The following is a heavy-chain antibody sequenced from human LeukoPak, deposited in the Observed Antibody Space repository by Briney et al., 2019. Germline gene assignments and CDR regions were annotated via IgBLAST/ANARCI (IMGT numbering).Heavy chain of an antibody. CDR1: GFSFSNYD. Sequence: PGGSLRLSCAASGFSFSNYDMNWVRQAPGKGLEWDSYISRSSSHIYYADSMKGRLTIFRDNAKSSLYLQMNSLRDEDTAMYYCARDRAALARMGGMDVWGQGTTVTVFS. CDR3: ARDRAALARMGGMDV. V-gene: IGHV3-21*01. D-gene: IGHD5-12*01. CDR2: ISRSSSHI. J-gene: IGHJ6*02.